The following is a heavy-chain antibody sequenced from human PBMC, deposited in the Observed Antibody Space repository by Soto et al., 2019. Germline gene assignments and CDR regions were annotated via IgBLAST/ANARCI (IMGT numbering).Heavy chain of an antibody. Sequence: ASVQVSCKASGYTFTSYYMHWVRQAPGQGLEWMGIINPSGGSTSYAKKFPGRVTMTRDTSTSTVYMDLRSLRPEDPAVYYCARDLDTTGTLTYNYYGMAVWGQGPTVTDSS. J-gene: IGHJ6*01. V-gene: IGHV1-46*03. CDR1: GYTFTSYY. CDR3: ARDLDTTGTLTYNYYGMAV. CDR2: INPSGGST. D-gene: IGHD4-17*01.